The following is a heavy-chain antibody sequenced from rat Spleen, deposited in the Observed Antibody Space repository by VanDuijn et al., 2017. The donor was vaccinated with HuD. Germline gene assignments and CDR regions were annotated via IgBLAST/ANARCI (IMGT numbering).Heavy chain of an antibody. J-gene: IGHJ2*01. CDR1: GFTFSDYY. CDR3: AMGSHYYDVTYYYEY. Sequence: EVQLVESGGGLVQPGRSLKLSCAASGFTFSDYYMAWVRQAPTKGLEWVASIDSGGVNSFFRDSVKGRFTISRDNAKSTLYLQMDSLRSEDTATYYCAMGSHYYDVTYYYEYWGQGVMVTVSS. CDR2: IDSGGVNS. V-gene: IGHV5S23*01. D-gene: IGHD1-12*02.